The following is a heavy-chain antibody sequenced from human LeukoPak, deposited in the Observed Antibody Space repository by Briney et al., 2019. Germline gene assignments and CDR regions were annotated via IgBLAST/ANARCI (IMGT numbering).Heavy chain of an antibody. J-gene: IGHJ3*02. CDR3: ASDLLWVEDLYAFDI. D-gene: IGHD3-16*01. CDR2: ITPSGIGT. CDR1: GDTFRNSY. Sequence: ASVKVSCKASGDTFRNSYIHRERQAPGQGLEWLGKITPSGIGTSYAQRFQGRVAMTRDTSTSTVFLEMSGLRSEDTAVYYCASDLLWVEDLYAFDIWGQGTMVTVSS. V-gene: IGHV1-46*01.